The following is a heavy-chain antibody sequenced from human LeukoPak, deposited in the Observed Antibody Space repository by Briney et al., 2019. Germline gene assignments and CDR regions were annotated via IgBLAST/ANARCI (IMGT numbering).Heavy chain of an antibody. J-gene: IGHJ4*02. CDR3: ARKNQYYYDSSGYNPFFDY. D-gene: IGHD3-22*01. V-gene: IGHV3-48*02. CDR2: ISSISSTI. Sequence: GGSLRLSCAASGFTFSSYSMSWVRQAPGKGLEWVSFISSISSTIYYADSVKGRFTISRDNAKNSLYLQMNSLRDEDTAVYYCARKNQYYYDSSGYNPFFDYWGQGTLVTVSS. CDR1: GFTFSSYS.